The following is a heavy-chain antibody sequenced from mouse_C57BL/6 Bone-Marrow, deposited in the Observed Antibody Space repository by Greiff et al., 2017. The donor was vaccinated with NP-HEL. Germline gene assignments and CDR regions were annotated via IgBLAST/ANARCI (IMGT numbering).Heavy chain of an antibody. Sequence: EVQGVESGEGLVKPGGSLKLSCAASGFTFSSYAMSWVRQTPEKRLEWVAYISSGGDYIYYADTVKGRFTISRDNARNTLYLQMSSLKSEDTAMYYCTRAPYYGSSNYYAMDYWGQGTSVTVSS. J-gene: IGHJ4*01. CDR2: ISSGGDYI. D-gene: IGHD1-1*01. CDR3: TRAPYYGSSNYYAMDY. V-gene: IGHV5-9-1*02. CDR1: GFTFSSYA.